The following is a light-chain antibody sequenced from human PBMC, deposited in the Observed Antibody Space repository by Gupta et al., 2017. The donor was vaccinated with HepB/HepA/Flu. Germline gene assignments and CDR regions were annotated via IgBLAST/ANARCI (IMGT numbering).Light chain of an antibody. CDR1: SLRSYY. Sequence: SSELTQDPAVSVALGQTVRITCQGDSLRSYYASWYQQKPGQAPVLVIYGKNNRPSGIPDRFSGSNSGNPASLTIPGPRPEDEPDYYCTSRNGIGNPNWVFGGGTKLTVL. J-gene: IGLJ3*02. CDR2: GKN. CDR3: TSRNGIGNPNWV. V-gene: IGLV3-19*01.